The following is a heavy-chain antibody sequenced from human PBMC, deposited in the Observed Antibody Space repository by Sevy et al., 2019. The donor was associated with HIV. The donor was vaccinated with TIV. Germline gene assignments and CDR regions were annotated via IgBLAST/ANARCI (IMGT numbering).Heavy chain of an antibody. Sequence: GGSLRLSCAASGITFSSYTMNWVRQAPGKGLEWVASISGRRNYIYYAGSVKGRFTVSRDNDKNSRYLQMNSLRVEDTAVYYCARVATTDYYDSSGYAGAWKWFDPWGQGTQVTVSS. CDR1: GITFSSYT. J-gene: IGHJ5*02. CDR2: ISGRRNYI. V-gene: IGHV3-21*06. CDR3: ARVATTDYYDSSGYAGAWKWFDP. D-gene: IGHD3-22*01.